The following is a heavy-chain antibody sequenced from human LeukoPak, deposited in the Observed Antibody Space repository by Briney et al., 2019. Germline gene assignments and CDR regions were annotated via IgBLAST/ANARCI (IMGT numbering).Heavy chain of an antibody. D-gene: IGHD1-1*01. V-gene: IGHV1-69*01. CDR3: ARGPDGPHTTFDY. CDR1: GGTFSSYA. J-gene: IGHJ4*02. Sequence: ASVKVSCKASGGTFSSYAISWERQAPGQGLEWMGGIIPIFGTANYAQKFQGRVTITADESTSTAYMELSSLGSEDTAVYYCARGPDGPHTTFDYWGQGTLVTVSS. CDR2: IIPIFGTA.